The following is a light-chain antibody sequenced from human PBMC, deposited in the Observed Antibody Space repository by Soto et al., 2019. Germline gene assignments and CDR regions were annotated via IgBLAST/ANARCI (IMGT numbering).Light chain of an antibody. J-gene: IGKJ5*01. CDR1: QSVRSN. CDR2: GAS. CDR3: QQYNNWPSIT. Sequence: EIVMTQSPATLSVSPGERATLSCRASQSVRSNLAWYQQKPGQAPRLLIYGASTRAAGIPARFSGSGYGTEFTLTISSLQSEDFAVYYCQQYNNWPSITFGQGTRLEIK. V-gene: IGKV3D-15*01.